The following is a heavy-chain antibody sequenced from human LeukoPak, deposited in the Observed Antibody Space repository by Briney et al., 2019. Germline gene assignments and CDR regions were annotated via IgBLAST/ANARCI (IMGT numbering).Heavy chain of an antibody. D-gene: IGHD4-17*01. CDR2: ISGSGGST. CDR1: GFTFSSYA. CDR3: ARVLDYGDYRFDY. J-gene: IGHJ4*02. Sequence: GGSLRLSCAASGFTFSSYAMSWVRQAPGKGLEWVSAISGSGGSTYYADSVKGRFTISRDNSKNTLYLQMNSLRAEDTAVYYCARVLDYGDYRFDYWGQGTLVTGSS. V-gene: IGHV3-23*01.